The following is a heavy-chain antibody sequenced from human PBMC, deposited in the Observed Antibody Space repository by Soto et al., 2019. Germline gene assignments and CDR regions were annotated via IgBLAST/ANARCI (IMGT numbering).Heavy chain of an antibody. CDR2: IYYSGST. Sequence: SETLSLTCTVSGGSISSYYWSWIRQPPGKGLEWIGYIYYSGSTNYNPSLKSRVTISVDTSKNQFSLKLSSVTAADTAVYYCARDNNRGYNWNYYYYYYMDVWGKGTTVTVSS. V-gene: IGHV4-59*01. J-gene: IGHJ6*03. CDR1: GGSISSYY. D-gene: IGHD1-20*01. CDR3: ARDNNRGYNWNYYYYYYMDV.